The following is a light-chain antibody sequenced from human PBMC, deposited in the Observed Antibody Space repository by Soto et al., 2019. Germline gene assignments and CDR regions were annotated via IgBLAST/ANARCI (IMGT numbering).Light chain of an antibody. Sequence: ELVLTQAPAAVSVTTGERATLSCRASQSVGSNLAWYQQKPGQAPRLLIYGASTRATGIPARFSGSGSGTDFTLTISSLQSADFAVYYCQQYNDWPLTFGGGTKVDIK. V-gene: IGKV3-15*01. CDR2: GAS. J-gene: IGKJ4*01. CDR1: QSVGSN. CDR3: QQYNDWPLT.